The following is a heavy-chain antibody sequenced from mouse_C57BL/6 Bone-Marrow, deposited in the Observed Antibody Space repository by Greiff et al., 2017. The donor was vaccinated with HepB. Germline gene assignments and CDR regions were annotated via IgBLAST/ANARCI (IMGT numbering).Heavy chain of an antibody. CDR2: ISDGGSYT. CDR1: GFTFSSYA. Sequence: EVQLQESGGGLVKPGGSLKLSCAASGFTFSSYAMSWVRQTPEKRLEWVATISDGGSYTYYPDNVKGRFTISRDNAKNNLYLQMSHLKSEDTAMYYCAREGATVVARYFDVWGTGTTVTVSS. D-gene: IGHD1-1*01. CDR3: AREGATVVARYFDV. J-gene: IGHJ1*03. V-gene: IGHV5-4*01.